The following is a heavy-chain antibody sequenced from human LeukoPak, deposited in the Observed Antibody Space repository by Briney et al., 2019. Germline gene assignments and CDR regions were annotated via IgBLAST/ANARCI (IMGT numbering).Heavy chain of an antibody. CDR3: AKGTMATITPSSFDY. Sequence: GRSLRLSCAASGFTFDDYAMHWVRQAPGKGLEWVSGISWNSGSIGYADSVKGRFTISRDNAKNPLYLQMNSLRAEDMALYYCAKGTMATITPSSFDYWGQGTLVTVSS. CDR2: ISWNSGSI. CDR1: GFTFDDYA. J-gene: IGHJ4*02. D-gene: IGHD5-24*01. V-gene: IGHV3-9*03.